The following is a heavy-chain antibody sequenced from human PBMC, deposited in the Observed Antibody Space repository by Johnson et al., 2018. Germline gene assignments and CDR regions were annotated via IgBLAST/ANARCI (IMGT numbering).Heavy chain of an antibody. Sequence: VQLVESGGGVVQPGRSLRLSCAASGFTFSSYGMHWVRQAPGKGLEWVAVISYDGSNKYYADSVKGRFTISRDNSKNTLYLQMNSLRAEDTAVYYCAKDFNSRTPNAFDIWCQGTMVTVSS. CDR2: ISYDGSNK. CDR1: GFTFSSYG. D-gene: IGHD1-1*01. J-gene: IGHJ3*02. CDR3: AKDFNSRTPNAFDI. V-gene: IGHV3-30*18.